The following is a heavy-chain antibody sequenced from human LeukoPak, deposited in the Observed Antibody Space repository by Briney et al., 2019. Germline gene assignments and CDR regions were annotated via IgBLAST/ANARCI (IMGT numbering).Heavy chain of an antibody. CDR3: AKKYGTGSYYFDY. CDR2: ISGSGDSA. CDR1: GFTFSSYA. J-gene: IGHJ4*02. D-gene: IGHD3-10*01. V-gene: IGHV3-23*01. Sequence: GGSLRLSCAASGFTFSSYAMSWVRQAPGKGLEWVSAISGSGDSAYYADSVKGQFSFSRDNSRNTLYLQMSSLRAEDTAVYYCAKKYGTGSYYFDYWGQGTLVTVSS.